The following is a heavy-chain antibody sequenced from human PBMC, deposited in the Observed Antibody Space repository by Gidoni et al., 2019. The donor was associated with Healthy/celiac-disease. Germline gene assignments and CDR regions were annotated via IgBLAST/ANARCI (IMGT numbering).Heavy chain of an antibody. V-gene: IGHV3-7*05. CDR3: AREIGLAAAGTHYFDY. J-gene: IGHJ4*02. Sequence: GESGGGLVQPGGSLRLSCAASGFTFSSYWMSWARQAPGKGLEWVANIKQDGSEKYYVDSVKGRFTISRDNAKNSLYLQMNSLRAEDTAVYYCAREIGLAAAGTHYFDYWGQGTLVTVSS. CDR2: IKQDGSEK. CDR1: GFTFSSYW. D-gene: IGHD6-13*01.